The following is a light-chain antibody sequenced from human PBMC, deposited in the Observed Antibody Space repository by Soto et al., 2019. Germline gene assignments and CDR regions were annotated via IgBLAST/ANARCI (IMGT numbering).Light chain of an antibody. CDR3: QSYDSSNPWV. CDR1: SGSIASNY. Sequence: NFMLTQPHSVSESPGKTVIISCTRSSGSIASNYVQWYQQRPGSAPTTVIYEDNQRPSGVPDRFSGSIDSSSNSASLTISGLKTEDEADYYCQSYDSSNPWVFGGGTKLTVL. J-gene: IGLJ3*02. CDR2: EDN. V-gene: IGLV6-57*03.